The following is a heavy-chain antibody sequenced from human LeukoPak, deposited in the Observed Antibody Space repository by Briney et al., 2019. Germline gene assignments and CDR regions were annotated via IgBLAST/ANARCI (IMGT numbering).Heavy chain of an antibody. Sequence: SVKVSCKASGGTFSSYAISWVRQAPGQGLEWMGGIIPIFGTANYAQKFQGRVTITTDESTSTAYMELSSLRSEDTAVYYCARGLNYYDSSGYGGSGSAFDIWGQGTMVTVSS. CDR1: GGTFSSYA. D-gene: IGHD3-22*01. CDR3: ARGLNYYDSSGYGGSGSAFDI. V-gene: IGHV1-69*05. CDR2: IIPIFGTA. J-gene: IGHJ3*02.